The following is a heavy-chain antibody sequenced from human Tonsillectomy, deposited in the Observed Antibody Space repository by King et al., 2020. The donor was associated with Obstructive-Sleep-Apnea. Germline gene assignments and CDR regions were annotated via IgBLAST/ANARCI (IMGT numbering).Heavy chain of an antibody. J-gene: IGHJ3*02. CDR3: ARDQDSSGYYSGAFDI. CDR1: GGSISSGGYY. V-gene: IGHV4-31*03. CDR2: IYYSGST. Sequence: VQLQESGPGLVKPSQTLSLNCTVSGGSISSGGYYWSWIRQHPGKGLEWIGYIYYSGSTYYNPSLKSRVTISVDTSKNQFSLKLSSVTAADTAVYYCARDQDSSGYYSGAFDIWGQGNMVTVSS. D-gene: IGHD3-22*01.